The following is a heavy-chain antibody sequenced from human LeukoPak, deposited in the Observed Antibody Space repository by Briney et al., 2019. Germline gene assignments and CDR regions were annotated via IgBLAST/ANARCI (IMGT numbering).Heavy chain of an antibody. J-gene: IGHJ4*02. CDR3: ARDQAGLNFDY. V-gene: IGHV3-48*02. CDR2: ISSSSNTI. Sequence: PGGSLRLSCAASGFTFSSYSMNWVRQAPGKGLEWVSYISSSSNTIYYADSVKGRFTISRDNAETSLSLQMNSLRDEDTAVYYCARDQAGLNFDYWGQGTLVTVSS. D-gene: IGHD3-10*01. CDR1: GFTFSSYS.